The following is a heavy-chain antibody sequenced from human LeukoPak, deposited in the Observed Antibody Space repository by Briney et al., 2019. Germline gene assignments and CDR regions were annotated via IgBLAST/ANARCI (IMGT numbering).Heavy chain of an antibody. CDR2: VKSKTDGGTT. V-gene: IGHV3-15*01. Sequence: GGSLRLSCAASGFTFSSYAMSWVRQAPGKGLEWVGRVKSKTDGGTTDFGAPAKGRFTISRDDSKDTLYLQMYSLKTEDTAVYYCTTILVYSSSWHFDYWGQGALVTVSS. CDR1: GFTFSSYA. CDR3: TTILVYSSSWHFDY. D-gene: IGHD6-13*01. J-gene: IGHJ4*02.